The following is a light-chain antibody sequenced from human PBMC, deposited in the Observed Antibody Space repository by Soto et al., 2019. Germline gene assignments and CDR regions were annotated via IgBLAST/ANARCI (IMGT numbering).Light chain of an antibody. CDR2: SAS. CDR3: QHSYSTSFA. J-gene: IGKJ3*01. V-gene: IGKV1-39*01. Sequence: DLQMTQSPSSLSASVGDRVTITCRASQNIAFYLNWYQQKPGRAPKLLIYSASSLQSAVPSRFSGSGSGTECTLTINSLQPEDFATYYCQHSYSTSFAFGPGTRVDIK. CDR1: QNIAFY.